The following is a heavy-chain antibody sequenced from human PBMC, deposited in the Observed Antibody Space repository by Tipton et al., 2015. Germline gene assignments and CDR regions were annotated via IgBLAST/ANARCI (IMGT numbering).Heavy chain of an antibody. V-gene: IGHV4-34*01. CDR1: GGSFSGYF. CDR2: INHSGYT. J-gene: IGHJ4*02. D-gene: IGHD5-12*01. CDR3: VGGLSGYDPFDY. Sequence: TLSLTCAVYGGSFSGYFWTWIRQPPGKGLEWIGEINHSGYTNYNPSLKSRVTISVDTSRNQFSLRLSSVTAADTAVYYCVGGLSGYDPFDYWGQGALVTVSS.